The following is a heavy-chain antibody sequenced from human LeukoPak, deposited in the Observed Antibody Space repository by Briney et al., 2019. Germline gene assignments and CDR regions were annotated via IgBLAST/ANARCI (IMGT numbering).Heavy chain of an antibody. CDR3: AKSSYSSSWYVFYYGMDV. J-gene: IGHJ6*04. V-gene: IGHV3-30*18. CDR2: ISYDGSNK. CDR1: GFTFSSYG. D-gene: IGHD6-13*01. Sequence: PGGSLRLSCAASGFTFSSYGMHWVRQAPGKGLEWVAVISYDGSNKYYADSVKSRFTISRDNSKNTLYLQMNSLRAEDTAVYYCAKSSYSSSWYVFYYGMDVWGKGTTVTVSS.